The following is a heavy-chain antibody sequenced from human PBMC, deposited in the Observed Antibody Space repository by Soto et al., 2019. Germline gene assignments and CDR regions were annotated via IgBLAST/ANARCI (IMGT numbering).Heavy chain of an antibody. J-gene: IGHJ6*03. V-gene: IGHV4-39*01. CDR1: GGSISSSSYY. CDR2: IYYSGST. CDR3: ASLYIAVAGPWDYYYYYMDV. Sequence: SETLSLTCTVSGGSISSSSYYWGWIRQPPGKGLEWIGSIYYSGSTYYNPSLRSRVTISVDTSKNQFSLKLSSVTAADTAVYYCASLYIAVAGPWDYYYYYMDVWGKGTTVTVSS. D-gene: IGHD6-19*01.